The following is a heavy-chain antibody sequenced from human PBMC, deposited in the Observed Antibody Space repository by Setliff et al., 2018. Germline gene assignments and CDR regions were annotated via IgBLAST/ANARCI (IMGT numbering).Heavy chain of an antibody. V-gene: IGHV1-18*01. CDR1: GYTFTSYG. D-gene: IGHD3-22*01. CDR2: ISAYNGNT. CDR3: ARAPFRNYDTAPVRLDP. J-gene: IGHJ5*02. Sequence: GASVKVSCKASGYTFTSYGISWVRQAPGQGLEWMGWISAYNGNTNYAQKLQGRVTMTTDTYTSTAYMELRSLRSDDTAVYYCARAPFRNYDTAPVRLDPWGQGTLCTAPQ.